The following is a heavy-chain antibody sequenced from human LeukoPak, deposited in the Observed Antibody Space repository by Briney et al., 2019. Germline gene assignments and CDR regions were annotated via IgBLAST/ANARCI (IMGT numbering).Heavy chain of an antibody. D-gene: IGHD2-2*01. J-gene: IGHJ5*02. CDR2: IYYSGST. Sequence: AETLSLTCNVSGGSISSSSYYWGWNRQPPGKGLEGIGIIYYSGSTYYNPSLKSRLTISVDTSKNQFSMKLSSVTATDTAVYYCARRGYCSSTSCYEYWFDPWGQGTLVTVSS. V-gene: IGHV4-39*01. CDR1: GGSISSSSYY. CDR3: ARRGYCSSTSCYEYWFDP.